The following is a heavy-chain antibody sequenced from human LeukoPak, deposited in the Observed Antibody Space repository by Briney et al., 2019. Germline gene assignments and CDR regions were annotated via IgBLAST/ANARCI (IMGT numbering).Heavy chain of an antibody. V-gene: IGHV4-4*07. D-gene: IGHD3-22*01. Sequence: SETLSLTCTVSGGSISSYYWSWIRQPAGKGLEWIGRIYTSGSTTYNPSLKSRVTMSVDTSKNQFSLKLRSVTAADTAVYYCARGTYYYDSSGYLLALQIDHWGQGTLVTVSS. CDR3: ARGTYYYDSSGYLLALQIDH. J-gene: IGHJ4*02. CDR1: GGSISSYY. CDR2: IYTSGST.